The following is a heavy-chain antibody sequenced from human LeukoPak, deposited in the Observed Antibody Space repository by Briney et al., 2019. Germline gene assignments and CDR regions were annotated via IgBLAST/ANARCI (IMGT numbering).Heavy chain of an antibody. CDR2: INPSGGST. J-gene: IGHJ3*02. CDR1: GYTFTSYY. D-gene: IGHD2-15*01. V-gene: IGHV1-46*01. CDR3: SRDQIGGGTAGCAFDI. Sequence: ASVTVSCKASGYTFTSYYMHWVRQAPGQGLEWMGIINPSGGSTSYAQKFQGRVTITRDMSTSTVYMELSSLRSADTAVYYCSRDQIGGGTAGCAFDIWGQGTMGTVFS.